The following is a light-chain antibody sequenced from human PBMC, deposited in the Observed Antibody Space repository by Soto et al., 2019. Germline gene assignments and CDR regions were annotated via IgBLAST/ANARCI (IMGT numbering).Light chain of an antibody. V-gene: IGKV3-11*01. CDR1: QSVSYY. CDR2: GAS. J-gene: IGKJ5*01. Sequence: EIVLTQSPGTLSLSPGERATLSCRASQSVSYYLAWYQQKPGQAPRLLIYGASSRAPGIPDRFSGSGSGTDFTLTISSLEPEDFAVYYCQQRTRWPMTFGQGTRLEIK. CDR3: QQRTRWPMT.